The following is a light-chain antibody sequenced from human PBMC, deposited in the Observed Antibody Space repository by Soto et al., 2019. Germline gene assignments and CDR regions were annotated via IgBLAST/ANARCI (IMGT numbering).Light chain of an antibody. Sequence: QSVLTQPASVSGSPGQSIVISCTGTSSDVGGFNYVSWYQQYPGKAPKLMIYDVSHRPSGVSNRFSGSKSGNTASLTISGLQAEDEADYHCSSSTTSSTVIFGGGTKVTVL. V-gene: IGLV2-14*03. CDR2: DVS. CDR1: SSDVGGFNY. J-gene: IGLJ2*01. CDR3: SSSTTSSTVI.